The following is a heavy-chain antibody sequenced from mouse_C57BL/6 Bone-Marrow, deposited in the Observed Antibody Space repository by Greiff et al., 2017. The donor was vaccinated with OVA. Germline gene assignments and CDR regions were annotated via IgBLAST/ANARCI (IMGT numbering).Heavy chain of an antibody. CDR2: IYPSDSET. Sequence: VQLQQPGAELVRPGSSVKLSCKASGYTFTSYWMDWVKQRPGQGLEWIGNIYPSDSETHYNQKFKDKATLTVDKSSSTAYMQLSSLTSEDSAVYYCARSHGYAMDYWGQGTSVTVSS. CDR3: ARSHGYAMDY. V-gene: IGHV1-61*01. CDR1: GYTFTSYW. J-gene: IGHJ4*01.